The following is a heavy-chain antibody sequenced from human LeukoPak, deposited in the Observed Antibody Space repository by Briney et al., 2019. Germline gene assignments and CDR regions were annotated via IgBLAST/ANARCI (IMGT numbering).Heavy chain of an antibody. J-gene: IGHJ4*02. V-gene: IGHV3-21*01. CDR2: ISSSSSYI. CDR3: AGVRLEWLPLDY. CDR1: GFTFSSYS. Sequence: RAGGSLRLSCAASGFTFSSYSMNWVRQAPGKGLEWVSSISSSSSYIYYADSVKGRFTISRDNAKNSLYLQMNSLRAEDTAVYYCAGVRLEWLPLDYWGQGTLVTVSS. D-gene: IGHD3-3*01.